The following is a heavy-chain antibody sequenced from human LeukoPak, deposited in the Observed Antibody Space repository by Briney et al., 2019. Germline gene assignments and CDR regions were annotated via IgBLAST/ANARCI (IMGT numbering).Heavy chain of an antibody. D-gene: IGHD4-17*01. CDR3: ARFLDYGDHYYFDY. J-gene: IGHJ4*02. CDR2: IYYSGST. CDR1: GGSISSYY. V-gene: IGHV4-59*08. Sequence: SETLSLTCTVSGGSISSYYWSWIRQPPGKGLEWIGYIYYSGSTNYNPSLKSRVTISVDTSKNQFSLKLSSVTAADTAVYYCARFLDYGDHYYFDYWGQGTLVTVSS.